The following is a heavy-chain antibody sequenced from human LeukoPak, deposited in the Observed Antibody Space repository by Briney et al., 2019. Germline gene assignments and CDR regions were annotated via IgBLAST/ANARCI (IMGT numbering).Heavy chain of an antibody. J-gene: IGHJ5*02. CDR3: ARVGVPAAIRLSYYDFWSGYFSVYWFDP. Sequence: ASVKVSCKASGYTFTSYGISWVRQAPGQGLEWMGWISAYNGNTNYAQKFQGRVTMTRNTSISTAYMELSSLRSEDTAVYYCARVGVPAAIRLSYYDFWSGYFSVYWFDPWGQGTLVTVSS. D-gene: IGHD3-3*01. V-gene: IGHV1-18*01. CDR2: ISAYNGNT. CDR1: GYTFTSYG.